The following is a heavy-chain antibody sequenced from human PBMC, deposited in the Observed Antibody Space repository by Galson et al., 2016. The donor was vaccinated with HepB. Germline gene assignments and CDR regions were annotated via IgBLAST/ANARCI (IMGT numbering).Heavy chain of an antibody. Sequence: SLRLSCAASGFIFSTYAMTWVRQAPGKGLEWVSYISSSSNPIYYADSVKGRFTVSRDNAKKSLYLRMNSLRAEDTAVYYCARGGAAARYFWYFDLWGNGTLVTFSS. CDR1: GFIFSTYA. D-gene: IGHD2-2*01. CDR2: ISSSSNPI. J-gene: IGHJ2*01. CDR3: ARGGAAARYFWYFDL. V-gene: IGHV3-48*01.